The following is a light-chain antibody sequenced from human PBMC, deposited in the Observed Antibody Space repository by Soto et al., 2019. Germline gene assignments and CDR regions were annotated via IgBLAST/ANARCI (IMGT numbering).Light chain of an antibody. CDR3: CSYAGSYTFGV. J-gene: IGLJ1*01. CDR2: DVS. CDR1: SSDVGGYNY. V-gene: IGLV2-11*01. Sequence: QSALTQPRSVSGSPGQSVTISCTGTSSDVGGYNYVSWHQQHPGKAPKLMMYDVSKRPSGVPDRFSGSKFGNTASLTISGLQADDEADYYCCSYAGSYTFGVFGTGTKLTVL.